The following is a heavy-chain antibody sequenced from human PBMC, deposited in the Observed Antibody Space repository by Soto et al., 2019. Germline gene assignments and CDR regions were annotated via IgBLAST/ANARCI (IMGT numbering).Heavy chain of an antibody. CDR1: GGTFSSYA. D-gene: IGHD7-27*01. J-gene: IGHJ6*02. CDR3: AKTLGPREDV. V-gene: IGHV1-69*10. CDR2: ISAHIGKA. Sequence: SVKVSCKASGGTFSSYAISWVRQAPGQGLEWMGGISAHIGKANYAQKFQGRVTMTTDKSTSTAYMELRSLRSDDTAVYYCAKTLGPREDVWGQGTTVTVSS.